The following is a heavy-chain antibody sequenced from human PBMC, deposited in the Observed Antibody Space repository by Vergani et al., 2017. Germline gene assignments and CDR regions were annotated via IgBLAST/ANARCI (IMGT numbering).Heavy chain of an antibody. J-gene: IGHJ5*02. V-gene: IGHV4-39*01. CDR1: GASIRSSNYY. Sequence: QLQLQESGPGLVKPSATLSLTCSVSGASIRSSNYYWGWIRQPPGKGLECIASIYYSGSTYYNPSLKSRVTISVDPSKNQFSLKLSSVTAADTAVYFCARVPEKNYDSYNWFDPWGQGTLVTVSS. CDR2: IYYSGST. D-gene: IGHD3-22*01. CDR3: ARVPEKNYDSYNWFDP.